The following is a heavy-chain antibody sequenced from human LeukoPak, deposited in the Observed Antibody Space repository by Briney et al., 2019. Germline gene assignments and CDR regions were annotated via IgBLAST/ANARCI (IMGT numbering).Heavy chain of an antibody. V-gene: IGHV3-30*04. CDR2: ISYGGNNK. CDR1: GFTFSDYA. Sequence: QAGGPLRLSCAASGFTFSDYAMHWVRQAPGKGLEWVAVISYGGNNKYYADSVRGRFTISRDNSENTLFLQMNSLRPEDTAVYYCARDEINYASGSYSPYWGQGTLVTVSS. J-gene: IGHJ4*02. CDR3: ARDEINYASGSYSPY. D-gene: IGHD3-10*01.